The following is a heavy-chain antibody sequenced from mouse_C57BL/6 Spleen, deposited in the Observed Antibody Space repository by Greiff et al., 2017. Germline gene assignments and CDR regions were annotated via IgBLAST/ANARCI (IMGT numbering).Heavy chain of an antibody. CDR2: IHPNSGST. J-gene: IGHJ4*01. CDR1: GYTFTSYW. V-gene: IGHV1-64*01. D-gene: IGHD1-1*01. Sequence: VQLQQPGAELVKPGASVKLSCKASGYTFTSYWMHWVKQRPGQGLEWIGMIHPNSGSTNYNEKFKSKATLTVDKSSSTAYVQLSSLTSEDSAVYYCAKTVVGYAMDYWGQGTSVTVSS. CDR3: AKTVVGYAMDY.